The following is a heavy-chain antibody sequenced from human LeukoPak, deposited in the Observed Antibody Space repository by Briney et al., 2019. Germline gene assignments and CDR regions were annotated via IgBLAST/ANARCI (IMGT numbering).Heavy chain of an antibody. CDR3: ARHSGSYDSRAYFNY. J-gene: IGHJ4*02. D-gene: IGHD3-22*01. Sequence: SQTLPLTCTVSSGSISSGSYYWSWIRQPPGKGLEWIGFIYYTGSTNYNPSLKSRVTVSVDTSKNQFSLKLSSVTAADTAVYYCARHSGSYDSRAYFNYWGQGTLVTVSS. CDR2: IYYTGST. CDR1: SGSISSGSYY. V-gene: IGHV4-61*01.